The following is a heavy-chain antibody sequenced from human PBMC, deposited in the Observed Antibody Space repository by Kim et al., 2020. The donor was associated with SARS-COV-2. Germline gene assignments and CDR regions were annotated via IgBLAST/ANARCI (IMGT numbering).Heavy chain of an antibody. CDR2: IYYSGST. D-gene: IGHD3-10*01. CDR1: GGSISSYY. CDR3: ARDHGRGLLWFGLGD. Sequence: SETLSLTCTVSGGSISSYYWSWIRQPPGKGLEWIGYIYYSGSTNYNPSLKSRVTISVDTSKNQFSLKLSSVTAADTAVYYCARDHGRGLLWFGLGDWGQGTLVTVSS. J-gene: IGHJ4*02. V-gene: IGHV4-59*01.